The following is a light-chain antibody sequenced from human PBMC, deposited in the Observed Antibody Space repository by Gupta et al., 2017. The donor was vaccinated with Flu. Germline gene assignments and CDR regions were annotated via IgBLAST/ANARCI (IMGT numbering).Light chain of an antibody. Sequence: DIVLTQSPLSLPVTPGEPASISCRSSQSLLHSNGFNYLDWYLQKPGQSPQLLIYLGSNRASGVPDRFSGSGSGTDFTLKSSRVEAEDVGVYYCMQDLQSLTFGQGTRLEIK. CDR3: MQDLQSLT. CDR1: QSLLHSNGFNY. J-gene: IGKJ5*01. V-gene: IGKV2-28*01. CDR2: LGS.